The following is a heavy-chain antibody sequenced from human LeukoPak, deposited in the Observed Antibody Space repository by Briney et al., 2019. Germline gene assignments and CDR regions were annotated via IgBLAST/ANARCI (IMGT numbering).Heavy chain of an antibody. J-gene: IGHJ4*02. CDR3: ARDLNYYDSSGYYYEGVIDY. CDR1: GFTFSSYS. Sequence: GGSLRLSCAASGFTFSSYSMNWVRQAPGKGLEWVSSISSSSSYIYYADSVKGRFTISRDNAKNSLYLQMNSLRAEDTAVYYCARDLNYYDSSGYYYEGVIDYWGQGTLVTVSS. V-gene: IGHV3-21*01. CDR2: ISSSSSYI. D-gene: IGHD3-22*01.